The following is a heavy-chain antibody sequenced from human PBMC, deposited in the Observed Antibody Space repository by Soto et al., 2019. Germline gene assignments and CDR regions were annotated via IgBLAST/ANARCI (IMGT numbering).Heavy chain of an antibody. J-gene: IGHJ4*02. D-gene: IGHD2-8*01. CDR3: ASGTNGAFFVY. V-gene: IGHV3-11*01. Sequence: PGGSLRLSCAASGFTFSDYYMSWIRQAPGKGLEWVSYISSRSSTTFYADSVKGRFTISRDNVKNSLYLQMNSLRAEDTAVYYCASGTNGAFFVYWGQGILVTVSS. CDR1: GFTFSDYY. CDR2: ISSRSSTT.